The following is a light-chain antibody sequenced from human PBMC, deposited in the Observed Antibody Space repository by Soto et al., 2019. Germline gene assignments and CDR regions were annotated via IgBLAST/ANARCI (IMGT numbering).Light chain of an antibody. Sequence: EMVLTQSPGTLSLSPGERATLSCRASQSVSSSYLAWYQQKPGQAPRLLIYGASSRATAIPDRFSGSGSGTDFTLTISRLEPEDFAVYYCHQYGSSPRTFGQGTQVEIK. V-gene: IGKV3-20*01. CDR2: GAS. J-gene: IGKJ1*01. CDR1: QSVSSSY. CDR3: HQYGSSPRT.